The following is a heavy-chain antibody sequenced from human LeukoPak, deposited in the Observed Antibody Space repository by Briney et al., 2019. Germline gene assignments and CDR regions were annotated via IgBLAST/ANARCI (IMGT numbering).Heavy chain of an antibody. CDR3: ARTTSMTASGYDY. Sequence: ASVKVPCKASGYTFTNYHINWVRQASGQGLEWMTWINPDTGDKGYARKFQDRVTITTYTSISTAYMELSSLSSEDTDVYFCARTTSMTASGYDYWGQGTLVTVSS. CDR2: INPDTGDK. V-gene: IGHV1-8*03. D-gene: IGHD2-21*02. J-gene: IGHJ4*02. CDR1: GYTFTNYH.